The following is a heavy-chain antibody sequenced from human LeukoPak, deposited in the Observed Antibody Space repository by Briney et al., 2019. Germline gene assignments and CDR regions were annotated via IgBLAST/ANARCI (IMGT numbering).Heavy chain of an antibody. J-gene: IGHJ6*02. Sequence: GASVKVSCKASGYTFTSYGISWVRQAPGQGLEWMRWISAYNGNTNYAQKLQGRVTMTTDTSTSTAYMELRSLRSDDTAVYYCARGPNCSGGSCYYYYGMDVWGQGTTVTVSS. CDR3: ARGPNCSGGSCYYYYGMDV. D-gene: IGHD2-15*01. CDR2: ISAYNGNT. V-gene: IGHV1-18*01. CDR1: GYTFTSYG.